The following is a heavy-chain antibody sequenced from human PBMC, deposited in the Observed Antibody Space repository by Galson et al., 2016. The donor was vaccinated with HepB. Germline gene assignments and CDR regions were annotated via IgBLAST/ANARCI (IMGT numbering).Heavy chain of an antibody. CDR3: ARGRGVAYYYSMDV. CDR1: GITFSNYW. J-gene: IGHJ6*02. CDR2: INRDGRTT. D-gene: IGHD5-24*01. Sequence: SLRLSCAASGITFSNYWMHWVRQVPGKGLVWVSQINRDGRTTRYADSVKGRFTISRDNAKNTPYLQMNSLRAEDTAVYHCARGRGVAYYYSMDVWGQGTTVTVSS. V-gene: IGHV3-74*01.